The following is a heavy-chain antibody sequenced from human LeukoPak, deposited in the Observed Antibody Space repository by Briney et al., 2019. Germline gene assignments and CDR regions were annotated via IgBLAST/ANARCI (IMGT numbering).Heavy chain of an antibody. D-gene: IGHD3-22*01. CDR3: ARIYYASSGYYFGADAFDI. CDR2: INPNSGGR. CDR1: GYTFTDYY. Sequence: ASVKVSCKASGYTFTDYYMHWVRQAPGQGLEWMGRINPNSGGRNYAQKFQGRVTMTRDTSITTAYMELSSLRSDDTAVYYCARIYYASSGYYFGADAFDIWGQGTLVTVSS. J-gene: IGHJ3*02. V-gene: IGHV1-2*06.